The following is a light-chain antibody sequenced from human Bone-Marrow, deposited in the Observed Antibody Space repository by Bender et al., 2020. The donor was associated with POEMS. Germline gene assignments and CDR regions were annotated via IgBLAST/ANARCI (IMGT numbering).Light chain of an antibody. Sequence: QSALTQPPSASGSPGQSVTISCTGTSSDVGDYTAVSWYQQHPGKAPKLIVYDVSNRPSGVSTRFSGSKSGNTASLTISGLQAEDEADYYCSSYAGSRTFVVFGGGTKLTVL. V-gene: IGLV2-14*01. CDR2: DVS. CDR1: SSDVGDYTA. J-gene: IGLJ2*01. CDR3: SSYAGSRTFVV.